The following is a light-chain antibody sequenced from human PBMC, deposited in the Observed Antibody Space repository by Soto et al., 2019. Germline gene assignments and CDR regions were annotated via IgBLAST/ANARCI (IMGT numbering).Light chain of an antibody. CDR2: QDD. Sequence: SYELTQPPAVSVSPGQTASIPCSGDKLGGKYICWYQQKTGQSPVLVIYQDDKRPSGIPERFSGSNPGNTATLTITGTQAVDEADYYCQAWDRGIGVFGTGTKLTVL. CDR3: QAWDRGIGV. V-gene: IGLV3-1*01. J-gene: IGLJ1*01. CDR1: KLGGKY.